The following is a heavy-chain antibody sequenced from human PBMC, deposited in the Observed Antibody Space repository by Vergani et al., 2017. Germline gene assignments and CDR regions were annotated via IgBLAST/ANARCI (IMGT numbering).Heavy chain of an antibody. CDR1: GGSISSYY. J-gene: IGHJ2*01. CDR3: ARLSGYDFWSGYLNWYFDL. Sequence: QVQLQESGPGLVKPSETLSLTCTVSGGSISSYYWSWIRQPPGKGLEWIGYIYYSGSTNYNPSLKSRVTISVDTSKNQFSLQLSSVTAADTAVYYCARLSGYDFWSGYLNWYFDLWGRGTLVTVSS. CDR2: IYYSGST. D-gene: IGHD3-3*01. V-gene: IGHV4-59*01.